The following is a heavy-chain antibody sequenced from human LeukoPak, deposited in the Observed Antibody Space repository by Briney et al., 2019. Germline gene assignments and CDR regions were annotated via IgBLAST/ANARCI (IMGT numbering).Heavy chain of an antibody. V-gene: IGHV4-34*01. CDR3: ARGPTQDIVVVPAAIDY. CDR2: INHSEST. CDR1: GGSFSGYY. Sequence: PSETLSLTCAVYGGSFSGYYWSWIRQPPGKGLEWIGEINHSESTNYNPSLKSRVTISVDTSKNQFSLKLSSVTAADTAVYHCARGPTQDIVVVPAAIDYWGQGTLVTVSS. D-gene: IGHD2-2*01. J-gene: IGHJ4*02.